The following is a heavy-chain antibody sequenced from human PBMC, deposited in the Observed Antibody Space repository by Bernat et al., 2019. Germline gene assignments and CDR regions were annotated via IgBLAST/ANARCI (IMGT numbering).Heavy chain of an antibody. CDR2: IRSKANSYAT. V-gene: IGHV3-73*01. Sequence: EVQLVESGGGLVQPGGSLKLSCAASGFTFSGSAMHWVRQASGKGLEWVGRIRSKANSYATAYAASVKGRFTISRDVSKNTAYLQMNSLKTEDTAVYYCTRHGTSTYYYYYGMDVWGQGTTVTVSS. CDR1: GFTFSGSA. J-gene: IGHJ6*02. D-gene: IGHD1-26*01. CDR3: TRHGTSTYYYYYGMDV.